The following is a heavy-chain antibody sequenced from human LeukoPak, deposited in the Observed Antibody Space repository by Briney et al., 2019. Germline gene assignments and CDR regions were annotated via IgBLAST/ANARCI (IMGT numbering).Heavy chain of an antibody. Sequence: PGGSLRLSCAASGFTFDDYAMHWVRQAPGKGLEWVSLISGDGGSTYYADSVKGRFTISRDNSKNYLYLQMNSLRTEDTALYYCAKGAFGYDILTGGYYYMDVWGKGTTVTVSS. D-gene: IGHD3-9*01. CDR2: ISGDGGST. J-gene: IGHJ6*03. CDR3: AKGAFGYDILTGGYYYMDV. CDR1: GFTFDDYA. V-gene: IGHV3-43*02.